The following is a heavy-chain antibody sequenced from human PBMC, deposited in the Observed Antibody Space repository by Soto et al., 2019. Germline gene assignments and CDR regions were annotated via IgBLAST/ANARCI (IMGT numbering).Heavy chain of an antibody. Sequence: SETLSLTCTVSGAPISSGAYYWSWIRQHPGKGLEWIGHIYFLGSTYYNPSLKSRVTISIDTSKNQFSLKLSSVTAADTAIYYCAGGRDDYNGWYFDLWGRGTLVTVSS. CDR1: GAPISSGAYY. V-gene: IGHV4-31*03. J-gene: IGHJ2*01. D-gene: IGHD4-4*01. CDR2: IYFLGST. CDR3: AGGRDDYNGWYFDL.